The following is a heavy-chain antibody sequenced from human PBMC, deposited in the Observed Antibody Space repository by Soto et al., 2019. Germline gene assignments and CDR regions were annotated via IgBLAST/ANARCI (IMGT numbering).Heavy chain of an antibody. Sequence: NPSETLSLTCTVSGGSISSYYWNWIRQPPGKGLEWIGYIYYSGSTNYNPSLKSRVTISVDTSKNQFSLKLSSVTAADTAVYYCARGPTEYSSSWWRYYYMDVWGKGTTVTVSS. CDR1: GGSISSYY. CDR3: ARGPTEYSSSWWRYYYMDV. V-gene: IGHV4-59*01. J-gene: IGHJ6*03. CDR2: IYYSGST. D-gene: IGHD6-13*01.